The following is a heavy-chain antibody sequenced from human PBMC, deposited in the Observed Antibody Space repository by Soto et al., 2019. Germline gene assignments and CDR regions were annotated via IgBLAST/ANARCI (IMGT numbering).Heavy chain of an antibody. D-gene: IGHD2-15*01. V-gene: IGHV4-39*01. CDR2: IYYSGST. Sequence: PSETLSLTCTVSGGSISSSSYYWGWIRRPPGKGLEWIGSIYYSGSTYYNPSLKSRVTISVATAKNQFSLKLSSVTAADTAVYYCARGYCSGGSCYSPGYYYYGMDVWGQGTTVTVSS. J-gene: IGHJ6*02. CDR3: ARGYCSGGSCYSPGYYYYGMDV. CDR1: GGSISSSSYY.